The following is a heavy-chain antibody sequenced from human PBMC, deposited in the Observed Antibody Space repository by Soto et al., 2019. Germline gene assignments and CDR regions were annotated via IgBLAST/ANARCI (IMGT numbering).Heavy chain of an antibody. CDR3: ASYVDTAMVTGWFDP. Sequence: SETLSLTCTVSGGSISSGGYYWSWIRQHPGKGLEWIGYIYYSGSTYYNPSLKSRVTISVDTSKNPFSLKLSSVTAADTAVYYCASYVDTAMVTGWFDPWGQGTLVTVSS. CDR1: GGSISSGGYY. J-gene: IGHJ5*02. V-gene: IGHV4-31*03. CDR2: IYYSGST. D-gene: IGHD5-18*01.